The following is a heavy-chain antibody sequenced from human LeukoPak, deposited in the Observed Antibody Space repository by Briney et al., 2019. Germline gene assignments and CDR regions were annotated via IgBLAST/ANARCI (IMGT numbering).Heavy chain of an antibody. D-gene: IGHD6-13*01. CDR1: GGSISSYY. V-gene: IGHV4-4*07. CDR2: IYTSGST. CDR3: AREGVGYSSSPPYYYYMDV. J-gene: IGHJ6*03. Sequence: SETLSLTCTVSGGSISSYYWSWIRQPAGKGLEWIGRIYTSGSTNYNPSLKSRVTMSVDTSKNQFSLKLSSVTAADTAVYYCAREGVGYSSSPPYYYYMDVWGKGTTVTVSS.